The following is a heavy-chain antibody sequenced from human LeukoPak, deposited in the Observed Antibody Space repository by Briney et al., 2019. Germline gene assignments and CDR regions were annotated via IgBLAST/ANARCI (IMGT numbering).Heavy chain of an antibody. CDR2: INAGNGNT. J-gene: IGHJ4*02. V-gene: IGHV1-3*01. CDR3: ARGRWSATTASYYLDF. D-gene: IGHD5-24*01. CDR1: EYTFTYYA. Sequence: ASVKVSCKASEYTFTYYAINWGRQAPGQRVGWMGWINAGNGNTRYSQRFQGRVTITRDTSASTAYMELSSLTSEDTAVYYCARGRWSATTASYYLDFWGQGTLVTVSS.